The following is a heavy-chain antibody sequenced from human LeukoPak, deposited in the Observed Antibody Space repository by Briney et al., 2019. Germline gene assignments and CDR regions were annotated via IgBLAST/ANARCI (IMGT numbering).Heavy chain of an antibody. V-gene: IGHV4-39*07. J-gene: IGHJ4*02. D-gene: IGHD4-23*01. CDR3: ARSVVVTPNYFDY. CDR1: GFTFSNYG. CDR2: IYYSGST. Sequence: GSLRLSCAASGFTFSNYGMHWVRQAPGKGLEWIGSIYYSGSTYYNPSLKSRVTISVDTSKNQFSLKLSSVTAADTAVYYCARSVVVTPNYFDYWGQGTLVTVSS.